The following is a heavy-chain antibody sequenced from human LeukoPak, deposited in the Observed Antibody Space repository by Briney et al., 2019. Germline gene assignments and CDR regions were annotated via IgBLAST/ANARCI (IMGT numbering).Heavy chain of an antibody. D-gene: IGHD3-22*01. J-gene: IGHJ4*02. V-gene: IGHV3-23*01. Sequence: GGSLRLSCAASGFTFSSYAMSWVRQAPREGLEWVSVVSGSGSSTDYADSVKGRFTISRDNSKNTLYLQMNSLRAEDTAVYYCAKDRDSSGYYYSDYWGQGTLVTVSS. CDR2: VSGSGSST. CDR1: GFTFSSYA. CDR3: AKDRDSSGYYYSDY.